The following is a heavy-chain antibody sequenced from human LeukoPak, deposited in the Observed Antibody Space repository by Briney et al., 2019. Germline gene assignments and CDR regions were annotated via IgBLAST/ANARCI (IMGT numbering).Heavy chain of an antibody. D-gene: IGHD6-19*01. J-gene: IGHJ4*02. V-gene: IGHV4-39*01. CDR1: GGSINRGFYY. CDR3: ARHRRSATVSGIAL. Sequence: PSETLSLTCTVSGGSINRGFYYWGWIRQPPGKGLAWIGSIYYSGTTYYNPSLKSRVTISVDTSRNQFSLQLTSVTVADTAVYFCARHRRSATVSGIALWGQGTLVTVSS. CDR2: IYYSGTT.